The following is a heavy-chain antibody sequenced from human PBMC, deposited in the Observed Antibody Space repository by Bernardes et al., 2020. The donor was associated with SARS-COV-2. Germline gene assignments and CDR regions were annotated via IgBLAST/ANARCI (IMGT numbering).Heavy chain of an antibody. D-gene: IGHD3-10*02. Sequence: SETLSLTCTVSGGSISSYYWSWIRQPPGKGLEWIGYIYYRGSTDYNPSLKSRVTISRDTSNNQFSLKLSSVTAADTALYYCARDPGLFFTGSFDSWGQGTLVTVSS. CDR1: GGSISSYY. V-gene: IGHV4-59*01. CDR2: IYYRGST. J-gene: IGHJ4*02. CDR3: ARDPGLFFTGSFDS.